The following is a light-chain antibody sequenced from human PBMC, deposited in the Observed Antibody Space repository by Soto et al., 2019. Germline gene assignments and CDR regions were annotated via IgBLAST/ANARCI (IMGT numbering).Light chain of an antibody. V-gene: IGKV1-5*03. Sequence: DIQMTQSPSTLSASVGDRVTITCRASQSISSWLAWYQQKPRTAPKLLIYKASSLGSGVPSRFSGSGSGIEFNLSISSLQPYDFATYYCQQYNRTFGQGTKVEIK. CDR1: QSISSW. CDR2: KAS. J-gene: IGKJ1*01. CDR3: QQYNRT.